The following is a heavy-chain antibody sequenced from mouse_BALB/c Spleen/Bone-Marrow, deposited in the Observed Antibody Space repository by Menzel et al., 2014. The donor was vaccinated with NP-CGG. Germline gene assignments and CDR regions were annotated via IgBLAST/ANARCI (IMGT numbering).Heavy chain of an antibody. CDR2: IWGGGST. D-gene: IGHD2-14*01. J-gene: IGHJ3*01. CDR1: GFSLTSYG. Sequence: VQLQESGPSLVQPSQSLSITCTVSGFSLTSYGVHWVRQSPGKGLEWLGVIWGGGSTDYNAAFMSRLSITKDNSKSQVFFKMNSLQADDTAIYYCAKNGGYDGWFAYWGQGTLVTVSA. CDR3: AKNGGYDGWFAY. V-gene: IGHV2-5-1*01.